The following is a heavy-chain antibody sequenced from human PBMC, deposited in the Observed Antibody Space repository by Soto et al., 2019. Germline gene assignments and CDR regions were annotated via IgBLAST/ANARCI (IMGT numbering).Heavy chain of an antibody. V-gene: IGHV3-21*01. D-gene: IGHD3-10*01. J-gene: IGHJ4*01. CDR2: ISSSSSYI. CDR3: ARDRIDYYGSRSYSFDY. CDR1: GFTFSSYS. Sequence: EVQLVESGGGLVKPGGSLRLSCAASGFTFSSYSMNWVRQAPGKGLEWVSSISSSSSYIYYADSVKDRFTISRDNAKNSLYLQMNSLKAEDTTVYYCARDRIDYYGSRSYSFDYWGHGTLVTVSS.